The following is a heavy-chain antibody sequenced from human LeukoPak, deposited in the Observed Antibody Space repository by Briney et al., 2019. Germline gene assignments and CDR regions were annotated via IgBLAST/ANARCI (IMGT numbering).Heavy chain of an antibody. D-gene: IGHD4-23*01. CDR1: GFTFSTSA. J-gene: IGHJ4*02. CDR2: ISSSGGDT. Sequence: PGGSLRLSCAASGFTFSTSAMSWVRQAPGKGLEWVSGISSSGGDTPYADSVKGRFTISRDNSKNTLYLQMSSLRAEDTAVYYCAKKNSGLQPFDYWGQGTLVTVSS. V-gene: IGHV3-23*01. CDR3: AKKNSGLQPFDY.